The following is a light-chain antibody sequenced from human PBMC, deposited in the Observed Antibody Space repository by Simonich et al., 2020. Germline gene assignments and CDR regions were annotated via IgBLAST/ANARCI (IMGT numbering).Light chain of an antibody. CDR2: LGS. Sequence: IVMTQSPLSLPVTPGEPASIPCRSSQSLLHSNGYNYLDWYLQKPGQSPQLLIYLGSNRASGGPNRFSGSGSGTEFTLKIRRVEAEDVGVYYCMQRIQLPYTFGQGTKLEIK. CDR3: MQRIQLPYT. CDR1: QSLLHSNGYNY. J-gene: IGKJ2*01. V-gene: IGKV2-28*01.